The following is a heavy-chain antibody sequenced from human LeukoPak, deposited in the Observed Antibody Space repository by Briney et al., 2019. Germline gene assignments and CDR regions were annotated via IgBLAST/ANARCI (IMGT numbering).Heavy chain of an antibody. CDR1: GFTFRSYS. D-gene: IGHD5-24*01. V-gene: IGHV3-21*01. CDR2: ISSSSSYI. J-gene: IGHJ4*02. Sequence: GGSLRLSCAASGFTFRSYSMNWVRQAPGKGLEWVSSISSSSSYIYYADSVKGRFTISRDNAKNSLYLQMNRLRAEDTAVYFCAREGRDGYNYNYWGQGTLVTVSS. CDR3: AREGRDGYNYNY.